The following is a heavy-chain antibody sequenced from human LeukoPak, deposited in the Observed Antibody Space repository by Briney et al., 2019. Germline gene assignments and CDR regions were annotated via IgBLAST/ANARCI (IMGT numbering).Heavy chain of an antibody. CDR2: IYYSGST. J-gene: IGHJ6*03. D-gene: IGHD3-10*01. CDR3: ARDVEGYGSGSYFTLGGSYYYYYMDV. Sequence: SETLSLTCTVSGGSISSYYWSWIRQPPGKGLEWIGYIYYSGSTNYNPSLKGRVTMSVDTSKNQFSLKLSSVTAADTAVYYCARDVEGYGSGSYFTLGGSYYYYYMDVWGKGTTVTISS. CDR1: GGSISSYY. V-gene: IGHV4-59*12.